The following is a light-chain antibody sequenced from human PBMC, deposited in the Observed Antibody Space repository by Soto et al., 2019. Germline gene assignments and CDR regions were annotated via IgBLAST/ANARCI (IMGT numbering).Light chain of an antibody. CDR2: AAS. Sequence: DIQMTQSPSSLSASIGDRVTITCRASQSISNYLDWYQQKPGQAPKFLIYAASSLQSGVPSRFSGSGSGTDFTLTISSLQPEDFATYYCQQSYNTPLTFGQGTRLEN. CDR1: QSISNY. V-gene: IGKV1-39*01. J-gene: IGKJ5*01. CDR3: QQSYNTPLT.